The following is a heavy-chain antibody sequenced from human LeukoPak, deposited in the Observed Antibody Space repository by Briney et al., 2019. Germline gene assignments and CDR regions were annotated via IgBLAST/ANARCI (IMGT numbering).Heavy chain of an antibody. Sequence: SQTLSLTCTVSGASISSGDYFWTWIRQPPGKGLERIGYIFDSGRTDFNPSLKSRVTISVGRPKNQFSLRLSSVTAADTAVYYCANADRFCSGTCHVPDAFDFWGQGTMVTVSS. V-gene: IGHV4-30-2*01. CDR3: ANADRFCSGTCHVPDAFDF. CDR1: GASISSGDYF. J-gene: IGHJ3*01. CDR2: IFDSGRT. D-gene: IGHD2-15*01.